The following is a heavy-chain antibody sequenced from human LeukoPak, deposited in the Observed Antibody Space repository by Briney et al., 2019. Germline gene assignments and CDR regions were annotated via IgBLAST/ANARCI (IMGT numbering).Heavy chain of an antibody. D-gene: IGHD4-23*01. V-gene: IGHV4-31*03. Sequence: SETLSLTCTVSGGSISSGGYYWSWIRQHPGKGLEWIGYIYYSGSTYYNPSLKSRVTISVDRSKNQFSLKLSSVTAADTAVYYCARVVTPDNWFDPWGQGTLVTVSS. CDR3: ARVVTPDNWFDP. J-gene: IGHJ5*02. CDR2: IYYSGST. CDR1: GGSISSGGYY.